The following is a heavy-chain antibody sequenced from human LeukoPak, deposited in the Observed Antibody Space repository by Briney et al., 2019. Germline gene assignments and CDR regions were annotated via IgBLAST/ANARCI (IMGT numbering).Heavy chain of an antibody. CDR1: GFTFSNAW. V-gene: IGHV3-15*01. Sequence: GGSLRLSCAASGFTFSNAWMSWVRQAPGKGLERVGRIKSKTDGGTTDYAAPVKGRFTISRDDSKNTLYLQMNSLKTEDTAVYYCTTEILWFGELFASDYWGQGTLVTVSS. CDR3: TTEILWFGELFASDY. D-gene: IGHD3-10*01. J-gene: IGHJ4*02. CDR2: IKSKTDGGTT.